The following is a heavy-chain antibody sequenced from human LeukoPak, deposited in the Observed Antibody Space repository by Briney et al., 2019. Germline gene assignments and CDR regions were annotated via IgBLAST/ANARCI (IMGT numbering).Heavy chain of an antibody. CDR3: ARGARWELLIYFYYYMDV. V-gene: IGHV1-2*02. J-gene: IGHJ6*03. CDR1: GYTFTGYY. CDR2: INPNSGGT. Sequence: ASVKVSCKASGYTFTGYYLHWVRQAPGQGLEWMGWINPNSGGTNYAQKFQGRVTMTRDTSISTAYMELSRLRSDDTAVYYCARGARWELLIYFYYYMDVWGKGTTVTVSS. D-gene: IGHD1-26*01.